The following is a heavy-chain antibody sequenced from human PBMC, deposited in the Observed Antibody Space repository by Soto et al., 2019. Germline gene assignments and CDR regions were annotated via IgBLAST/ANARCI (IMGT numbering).Heavy chain of an antibody. CDR1: GYRFTSYR. CDR2: IFPSDSDT. D-gene: IGHD3-22*01. Sequence: GESLKISCRTSGYRFTSYRIAWVRQMPGKGLEWMGIIFPSDSDTRYSPSFQGQVTISADRSTSTVFLQWASLKASDTAVYFCARKDKSGYFNWFDPWGQGTLVTVSS. V-gene: IGHV5-51*01. J-gene: IGHJ5*02. CDR3: ARKDKSGYFNWFDP.